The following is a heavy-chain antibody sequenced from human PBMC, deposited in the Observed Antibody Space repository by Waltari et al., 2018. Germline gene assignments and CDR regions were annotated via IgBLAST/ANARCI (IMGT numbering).Heavy chain of an antibody. V-gene: IGHV4-38-2*02. CDR1: GYSISSAYS. CDR2: IYHSGST. CDR3: ARMSGYFDL. Sequence: VQLQESGPGLVKPSETLSLTCTVSGYSISSAYSWGWRRQPPGKGLEWIGSIYHSGSTYYNPSLKSRVTISVDTSKNQFSLKLSSVTAADTAVYYCARMSGYFDLWGRGTLVTVSS. J-gene: IGHJ2*01.